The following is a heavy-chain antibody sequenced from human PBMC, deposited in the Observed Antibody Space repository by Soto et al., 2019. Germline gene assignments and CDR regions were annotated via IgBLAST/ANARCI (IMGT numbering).Heavy chain of an antibody. D-gene: IGHD6-19*01. J-gene: IGHJ4*02. CDR2: ISGSGGST. CDR3: AKPGQWLVNYFDY. V-gene: IGHV3-23*01. CDR1: GFTFSSYA. Sequence: GGSLRLSCAAPGFTFSSYAMSWVRQAPGKGLEWVSAISGSGGSTYYADSVKGRFTISRDNSKNTLYLQMNSLRAEDTAVYYCAKPGQWLVNYFDYWGQGTLVTVSS.